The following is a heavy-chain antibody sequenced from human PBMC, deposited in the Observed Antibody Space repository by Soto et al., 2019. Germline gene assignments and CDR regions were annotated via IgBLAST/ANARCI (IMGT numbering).Heavy chain of an antibody. D-gene: IGHD6-13*01. V-gene: IGHV3-48*04. Sequence: GGSLSLSCAASGFTFSNYCMHWVRQAPGKGLEWVSDISSSGSTIYYADSVKGRFTISRDNAKNSLYLQMNSLRAEDTAVCYCARDRIAAAGGWFDPWGQGTLVTVSS. J-gene: IGHJ5*02. CDR3: ARDRIAAAGGWFDP. CDR2: ISSSGSTI. CDR1: GFTFSNYC.